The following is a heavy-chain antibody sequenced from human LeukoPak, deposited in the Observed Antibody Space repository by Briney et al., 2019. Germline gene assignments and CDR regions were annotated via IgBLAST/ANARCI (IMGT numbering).Heavy chain of an antibody. J-gene: IGHJ5*02. CDR1: GFTFSSYG. Sequence: GGSLRLSRAASGFTFSSYGMHWVRQAPGKGLEWVAFIRYDGSNKYYADSVKGRFTISRDNSKNTLYLQMNSLRAEDTAVYYCAKDPYSGSPNWFDPWGQGTLVTVSS. D-gene: IGHD1-26*01. CDR2: IRYDGSNK. CDR3: AKDPYSGSPNWFDP. V-gene: IGHV3-30*02.